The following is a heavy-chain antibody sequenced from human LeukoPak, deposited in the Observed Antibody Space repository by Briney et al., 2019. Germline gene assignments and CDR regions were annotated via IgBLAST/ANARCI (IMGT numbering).Heavy chain of an antibody. CDR2: INCDGSST. Sequence: GGSLRLSCAASGFTFSSYWMRWVRQAPGKGLGWVSRINCDGSSTSYADSVKGRFTISRDNAKNTLYLQMNSLKAEDTAVYYCARGPSSLDYWGQGTLVTVSS. CDR1: GFTFSSYW. V-gene: IGHV3-74*01. D-gene: IGHD2-2*01. J-gene: IGHJ4*02. CDR3: ARGPSSLDY.